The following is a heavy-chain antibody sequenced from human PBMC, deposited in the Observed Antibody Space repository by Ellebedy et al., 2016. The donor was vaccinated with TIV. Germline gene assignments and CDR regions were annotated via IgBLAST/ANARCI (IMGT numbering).Heavy chain of an antibody. Sequence: GGSLRLSCATSGFPFSGQDMDWARQAPGKGLEWVANINQDGSRIYYVDSVKGRFTISRDNAKNSLFLRMNTLRVEDTAVYHCARDGAYGDYSPGYYGMDVWGQGTTVTVSS. D-gene: IGHD3-22*01. J-gene: IGHJ6*02. CDR3: ARDGAYGDYSPGYYGMDV. CDR1: GFPFSGQD. CDR2: INQDGSRI. V-gene: IGHV3-7*03.